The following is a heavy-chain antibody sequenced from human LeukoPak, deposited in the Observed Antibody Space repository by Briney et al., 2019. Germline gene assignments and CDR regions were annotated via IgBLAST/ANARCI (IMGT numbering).Heavy chain of an antibody. D-gene: IGHD3-9*01. J-gene: IGHJ4*02. CDR1: AFTFNTFDNFA. V-gene: IGHV3-23*01. CDR3: AKDLSSYYDILTGYSFDY. CDR2: ISESGAST. Sequence: PGGSLRLSCSVSAFTFNTFDNFAMNWVRQAPGKGLEWVAAISESGASTYYAASVKGRFTISRDNSENTLYLQMHGLSAGDTAVYYCAKDLSSYYDILTGYSFDYWGQGTLVTVSS.